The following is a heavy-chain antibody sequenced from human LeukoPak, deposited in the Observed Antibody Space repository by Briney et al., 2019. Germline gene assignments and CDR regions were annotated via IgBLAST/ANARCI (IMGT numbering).Heavy chain of an antibody. J-gene: IGHJ4*02. V-gene: IGHV3-74*01. CDR1: GFTFSSNW. CDR2: SNEDGSTT. Sequence: QPGGSLRLSCAASGFTFSSNWMHWVRQAPGKGLVWVSRSNEDGSTTNYADSVKGRFTLSRDNSINTVDLQMNSLRAEDTAVYYCVKEYHSRGFGAYFDYWGQGTLVTVSS. CDR3: VKEYHSRGFGAYFDY. D-gene: IGHD3-3*01.